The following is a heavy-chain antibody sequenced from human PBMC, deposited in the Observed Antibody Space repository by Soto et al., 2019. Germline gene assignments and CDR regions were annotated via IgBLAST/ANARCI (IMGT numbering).Heavy chain of an antibody. Sequence: SVKVSCKASGFTFTSSAVQWVRQARGQRLEWIGWIVVGSGNTNYAQKFQERVTITRDISTSTAYMELSSLRSEDTAVYYCAARRGTFWGDYYYYGMDVWGQGTTVTVSS. V-gene: IGHV1-58*01. CDR1: GFTFTSSA. CDR3: AARRGTFWGDYYYYGMDV. D-gene: IGHD3-16*01. J-gene: IGHJ6*02. CDR2: IVVGSGNT.